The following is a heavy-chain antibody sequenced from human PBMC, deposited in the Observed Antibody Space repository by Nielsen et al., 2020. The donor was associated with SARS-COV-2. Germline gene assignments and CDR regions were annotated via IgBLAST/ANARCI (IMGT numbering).Heavy chain of an antibody. D-gene: IGHD3-10*01. CDR2: ISSSSSYI. V-gene: IGHV3-21*01. CDR1: GFTFSSYS. Sequence: GESLKIFCAASGFTFSSYSMNWVRQAPGKGLEWVSSISSSSSYIYYADSVKGRFTISRDNAKNSLYLQMNSLRAEDTAVYYCANLYGSGSYLKYFQHWGQGTLVTVSS. CDR3: ANLYGSGSYLKYFQH. J-gene: IGHJ1*01.